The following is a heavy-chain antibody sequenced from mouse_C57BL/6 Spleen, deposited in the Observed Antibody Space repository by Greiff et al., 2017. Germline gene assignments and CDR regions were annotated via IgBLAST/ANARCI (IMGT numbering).Heavy chain of an antibody. Sequence: VQLQQPGAELVKPGASVKMSCKASGYTFTSYWIPWVKQRPGQGLEWIGDIYPGSGSTNYNEKFKSKATLTVDTSSSPASMQLSSLTSEDSAVYYCAREEEVYGSSPCDYWGQGTTLTVSS. CDR2: IYPGSGST. CDR1: GYTFTSYW. D-gene: IGHD1-1*01. J-gene: IGHJ2*01. CDR3: AREEEVYGSSPCDY. V-gene: IGHV1-55*01.